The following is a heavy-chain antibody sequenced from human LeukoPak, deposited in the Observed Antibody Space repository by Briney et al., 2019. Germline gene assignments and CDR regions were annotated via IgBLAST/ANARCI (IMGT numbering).Heavy chain of an antibody. CDR2: ISYDGSNK. CDR1: GFTFSSYG. J-gene: IGHJ6*02. V-gene: IGHV3-30*18. Sequence: PGGSLGLSCAAPGFTFSSYGMHWVRQAPGKGLEWVAVISYDGSNKYYADSVKGRFTISRDNSKNTLYLQMNSLRAEDTAVYYCAKAVPYYYYGMDVWGQGTTVTVSS. CDR3: AKAVPYYYYGMDV.